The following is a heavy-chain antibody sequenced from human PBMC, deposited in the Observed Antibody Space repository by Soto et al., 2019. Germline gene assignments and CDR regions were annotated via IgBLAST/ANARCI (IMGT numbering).Heavy chain of an antibody. J-gene: IGHJ5*02. CDR1: GFTFSTYW. V-gene: IGHV3-74*01. CDR3: NNWFDP. Sequence: EVQLVESGGGLVQPGGSLRLSCAAPGFTFSTYWMHWVRHAPGKGLVWVSRINSDGSSTYYADSVKGRFTISRDNAKNTLYLQLNSLRAEDTAVYYCNNWFDPWGQGTLVTVSS. CDR2: INSDGSST.